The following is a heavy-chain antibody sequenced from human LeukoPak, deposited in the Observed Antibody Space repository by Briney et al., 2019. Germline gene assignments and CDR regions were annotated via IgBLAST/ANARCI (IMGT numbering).Heavy chain of an antibody. CDR2: ISGSGGGT. Sequence: PGGSPRLSCAASGFTVSSNYMSWVRQAPGKGLEWVSGISGSGGGTYYADSVKGRFTISRDNAKNSLYLQMNSLRAEDTALYYCAKEIRAARHDAFDIWGQGTMVTVSS. CDR3: AKEIRAARHDAFDI. CDR1: GFTVSSNY. D-gene: IGHD2-15*01. V-gene: IGHV3-53*05. J-gene: IGHJ3*02.